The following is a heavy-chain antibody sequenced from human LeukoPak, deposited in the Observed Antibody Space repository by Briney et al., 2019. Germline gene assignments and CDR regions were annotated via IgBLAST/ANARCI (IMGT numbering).Heavy chain of an antibody. CDR3: THEDSSGSEIDY. J-gene: IGHJ4*02. Sequence: ESGPTLVNPTQTLTLTCTFSGFSLSTSGVGVGWIRQPPGKALEWLALIYWNDDKRYSPSLKSRLTITKDTSKNQVVLTMTNMDPVGTATYYCTHEDSSGSEIDYWGQGTLVTVSS. CDR2: IYWNDDK. D-gene: IGHD3-22*01. V-gene: IGHV2-5*01. CDR1: GFSLSTSGVG.